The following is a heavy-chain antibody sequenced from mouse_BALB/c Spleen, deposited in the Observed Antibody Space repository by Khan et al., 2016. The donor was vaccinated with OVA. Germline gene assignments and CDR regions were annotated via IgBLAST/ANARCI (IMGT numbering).Heavy chain of an antibody. CDR3: ARWGGNYPSYAMDY. V-gene: IGHV1S56*01. J-gene: IGHJ4*01. CDR1: GYTFTSYY. CDR2: IYPGNVNT. D-gene: IGHD2-1*01. Sequence: QVQLQQSGPELVKPGASVRISCKASGYTFTSYYIHWVKQRPGQGLEWIGWIYPGNVNTKYNEKFKGKATLTADTSSSKAYMQLSSLTSEDSAVYFCARWGGNYPSYAMDYWGQGTSVTVSS.